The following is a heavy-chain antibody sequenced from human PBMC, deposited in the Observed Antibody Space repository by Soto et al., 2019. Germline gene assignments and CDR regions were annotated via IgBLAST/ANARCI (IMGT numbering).Heavy chain of an antibody. V-gene: IGHV1-18*01. D-gene: IGHD3-9*01. CDR3: ARSGGPILRYFDCQPPNWYFDF. J-gene: IGHJ2*01. CDR2: ISAYNGNT. CDR1: GYTFTSYG. Sequence: QVQLVQSGAEVKKPGASVKVSCKASGYTFTSYGISWVRQAPGQGLEWMGWISAYNGNTNYAQKLQGRVTMTTDTSTRTAFMELRSLRPDATPVYFCARSGGPILRYFDCQPPNWYFDFWGRGTLVTVSS.